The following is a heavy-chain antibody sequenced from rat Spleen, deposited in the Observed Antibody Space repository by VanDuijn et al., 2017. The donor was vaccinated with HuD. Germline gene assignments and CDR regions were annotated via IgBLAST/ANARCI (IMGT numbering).Heavy chain of an antibody. Sequence: EVQLVESGGGLVQPGRSLKLSCAASGFTFSNYGMHWIRQAPTKGLEWVASISPSGGSTYYRDSVKGRFTISRDNVKSSLYLQMDSLRSEDTATYYCTTGPSPGTMMVLIQGYFDYWGQGVMVTVSS. D-gene: IGHD1-12*02. CDR2: ISPSGGST. CDR1: GFTFSNYG. V-gene: IGHV5-19*01. J-gene: IGHJ2*01. CDR3: TTGPSPGTMMVLIQGYFDY.